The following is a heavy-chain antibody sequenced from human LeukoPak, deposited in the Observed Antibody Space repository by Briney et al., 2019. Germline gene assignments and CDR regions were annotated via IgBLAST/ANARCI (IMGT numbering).Heavy chain of an antibody. J-gene: IGHJ4*02. V-gene: IGHV4-4*07. Sequence: KPSETLSLTCTVSGGSISSYYWSWIRQPAGKGLEWIGRIYTSGSTNYNPSLKSRVTMSVDTSKNQFSLKLSSVTAADTAVYYCARAPKMATINYFDYWGQGTLVTVSS. CDR3: ARAPKMATINYFDY. CDR2: IYTSGST. CDR1: GGSISSYY. D-gene: IGHD5-24*01.